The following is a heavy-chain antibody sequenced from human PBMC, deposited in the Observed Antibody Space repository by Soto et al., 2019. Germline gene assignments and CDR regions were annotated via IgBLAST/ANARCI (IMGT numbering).Heavy chain of an antibody. J-gene: IGHJ1*01. CDR2: ISSNGRST. Sequence: EVKLVESGGGLVQPVGSLRLSCATSGFIFSTYAMHWVRQAPGKGLEYVSAISSNGRSTYYANSVKGRFTISRDNSKNTLYLQMDSLRAEDMAVYYCERDRCTNGVCYAPSDDWGQGTLVTVSS. V-gene: IGHV3-64*01. CDR1: GFIFSTYA. D-gene: IGHD2-8*01. CDR3: ERDRCTNGVCYAPSDD.